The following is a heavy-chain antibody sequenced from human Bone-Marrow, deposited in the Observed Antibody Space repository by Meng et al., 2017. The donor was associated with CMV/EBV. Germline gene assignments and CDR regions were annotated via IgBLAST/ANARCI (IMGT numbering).Heavy chain of an antibody. CDR2: INPNSGNT. J-gene: IGHJ4*02. CDR1: GYTFTGYY. Sequence: ASVKVSCKASGYTFTGYYMHWVRQAPGQGLEWMGWINPNSGNTGYAQKFQGRVTITRNTSISTAYMELSSLRSEDTAVYYCARGFGYSSSSDYWGQGTLVTVSS. V-gene: IGHV1-8*03. D-gene: IGHD6-13*01. CDR3: ARGFGYSSSSDY.